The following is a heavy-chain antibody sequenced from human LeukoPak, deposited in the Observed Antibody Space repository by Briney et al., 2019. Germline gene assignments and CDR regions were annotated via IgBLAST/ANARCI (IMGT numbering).Heavy chain of an antibody. CDR2: IYYSGST. CDR1: GGSISSYY. Sequence: SETLSLTCTVSGGSISSYYWSWIRQPPGKGLEWIGYIYYSGSTNYNPSLKSRVTISVDTSKNQFSLKLSSVTAADTAVYYCARASPLGPLDYWGQGTLVTVSS. CDR3: ARASPLGPLDY. V-gene: IGHV4-59*01. J-gene: IGHJ4*02.